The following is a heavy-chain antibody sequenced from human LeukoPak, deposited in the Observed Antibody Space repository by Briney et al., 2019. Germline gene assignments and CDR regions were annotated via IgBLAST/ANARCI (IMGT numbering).Heavy chain of an antibody. Sequence: GGSLRLSCAASGFTFSSYGMSWVRQAPGKGLEWVSAISGSGDSTYYADSVKGRFTISRDNSKNTLYLQMNSLRAEDTAVYYCAKDEEDIVVVPAEPLDYWGQGTLVTVSS. CDR3: AKDEEDIVVVPAEPLDY. D-gene: IGHD2-2*01. V-gene: IGHV3-23*01. CDR1: GFTFSSYG. J-gene: IGHJ4*02. CDR2: ISGSGDST.